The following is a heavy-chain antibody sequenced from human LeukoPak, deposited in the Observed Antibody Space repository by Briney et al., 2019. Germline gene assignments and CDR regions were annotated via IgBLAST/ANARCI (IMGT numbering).Heavy chain of an antibody. D-gene: IGHD5-24*01. CDR2: INHSGST. CDR3: ARSPLRWLQLDHDAFDI. V-gene: IGHV4-34*01. J-gene: IGHJ3*02. CDR1: GGSFSGYY. Sequence: SETLSLTCAVYGGSFSGYYWSWIRQPPGKGLEWIGEINHSGSTNYNPSLKSRVTISVDTSKNQFSLKLSSVTAADTAVYYCARSPLRWLQLDHDAFDIWGQGTMVTVSS.